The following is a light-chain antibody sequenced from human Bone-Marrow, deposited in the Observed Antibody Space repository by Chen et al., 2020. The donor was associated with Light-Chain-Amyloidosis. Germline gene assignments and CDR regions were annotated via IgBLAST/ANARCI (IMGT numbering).Light chain of an antibody. Sequence: EIVLTQSPGTLSLSPGEGANLSCRASQTISCNYLTWYQQTFGQAPRLLIYGSSSRATGVPDRFTGSGSGTDFALTVNRLEPEDFAMYYCQQYGTSPLTFGGGTKVEIK. CDR3: QQYGTSPLT. V-gene: IGKV3-20*01. CDR2: GSS. J-gene: IGKJ4*01. CDR1: QTISCNY.